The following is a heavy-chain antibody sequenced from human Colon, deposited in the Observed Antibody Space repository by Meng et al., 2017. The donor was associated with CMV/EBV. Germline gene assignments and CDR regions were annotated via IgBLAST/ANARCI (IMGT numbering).Heavy chain of an antibody. J-gene: IGHJ4*02. V-gene: IGHV3-23*01. D-gene: IGHD1-26*01. CDR3: TKGRGLLASAANY. Sequence: ASGFSFSNYAMGGVRQAPGKGLGRVSSNTGSGDRTYYADCVKGRLTITRDNSKNTLYLQMNSLRAEDTAIYYCTKGRGLLASAANYWGQGTLVTVSS. CDR1: GFSFSNYA. CDR2: NTGSGDRT.